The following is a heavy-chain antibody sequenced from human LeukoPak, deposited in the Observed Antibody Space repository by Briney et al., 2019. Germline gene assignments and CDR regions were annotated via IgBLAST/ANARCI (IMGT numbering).Heavy chain of an antibody. Sequence: SVKVPCKASGYTFTSYDISWVRQAPGQGLEWMGGIIPIFGTTNYAQKFQGRVTITADKSTSTAYMELSSLTSEDTAVYYCARDCSGGSCSRKDWFDPWGQGTLVTVSS. CDR1: GYTFTSYD. D-gene: IGHD2-15*01. J-gene: IGHJ5*02. CDR2: IIPIFGTT. CDR3: ARDCSGGSCSRKDWFDP. V-gene: IGHV1-69*06.